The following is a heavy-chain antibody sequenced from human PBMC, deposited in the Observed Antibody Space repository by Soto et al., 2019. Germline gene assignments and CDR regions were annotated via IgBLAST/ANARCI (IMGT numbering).Heavy chain of an antibody. V-gene: IGHV3-33*01. CDR2: IWYDGSNK. CDR1: GFTFSSYG. D-gene: IGHD1-20*01. CDR3: ARAIPDNDDFDI. Sequence: GGSLRLSCAASGFTFSSYGMHWVRQAPGKGLEWVAVIWYDGSNKYYADSVKGRFTISRDNSKNTLYLQMNSLRAEDTAVYYCARAIPDNDDFDIWGQGTMVTVSS. J-gene: IGHJ3*02.